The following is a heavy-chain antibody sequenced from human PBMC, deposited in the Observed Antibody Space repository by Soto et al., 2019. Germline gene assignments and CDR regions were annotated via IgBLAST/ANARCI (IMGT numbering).Heavy chain of an antibody. Sequence: GESLKISCKGSGYSFTSYWIGWVRQMPGKGLEWMGIIYPGDSDTRYSPSFQGQVTISADKSISTAYLQWSSLKASDTAMYYCARLTNYGSGDHYYYGMDVWGQGTTVTVSS. D-gene: IGHD3-10*01. CDR1: GYSFTSYW. CDR3: ARLTNYGSGDHYYYGMDV. J-gene: IGHJ6*02. CDR2: IYPGDSDT. V-gene: IGHV5-51*01.